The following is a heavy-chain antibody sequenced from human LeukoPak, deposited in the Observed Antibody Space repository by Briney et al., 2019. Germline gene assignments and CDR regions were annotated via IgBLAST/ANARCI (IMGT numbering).Heavy chain of an antibody. Sequence: SETLSLTCAVYGGSFSGYYWSWIRQPPGKGLEWIGEINHSGSTNYNPSLKSRVTISVDTSKNQLSLKLSSVTAADTAVYYCARHVRGGTATLFDYWGQGTLVTVSS. CDR3: ARHVRGGTATLFDY. CDR2: INHSGST. V-gene: IGHV4-34*01. CDR1: GGSFSGYY. D-gene: IGHD5-18*01. J-gene: IGHJ4*02.